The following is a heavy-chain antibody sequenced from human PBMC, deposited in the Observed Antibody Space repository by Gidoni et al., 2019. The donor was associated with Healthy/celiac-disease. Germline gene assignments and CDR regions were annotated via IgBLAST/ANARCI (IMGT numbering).Heavy chain of an antibody. CDR3: ARGKRIAAAGTRYYGMDV. V-gene: IGHV4-4*02. D-gene: IGHD6-13*01. CDR1: GGSISSSNW. J-gene: IGHJ6*02. Sequence: QVKLQESGPGLVKPSGTLSLTCAVSGGSISSSNWWSWVRQPPGKGLEWIGEIYHSGSTNYNPSLKSRVPISGDKSKNQFSLKLSSVTAADTAVYYCARGKRIAAAGTRYYGMDVWGQGTTVTVSS. CDR2: IYHSGST.